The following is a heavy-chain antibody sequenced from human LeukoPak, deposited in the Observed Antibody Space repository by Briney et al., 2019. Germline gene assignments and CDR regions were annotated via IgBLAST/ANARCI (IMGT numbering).Heavy chain of an antibody. J-gene: IGHJ4*02. CDR1: GFTFSSYA. D-gene: IGHD6-13*01. V-gene: IGHV3-23*01. CDR3: AKGWSQSYSSRYFDY. CDR2: ISGSGGST. Sequence: GGSLRLSCAASGFTFSSYAMSRVRQAPGKGLEWVSAISGSGGSTYYADSVKGRFTISRDNSKNTLYLQMNSLRAEDTAVYYCAKGWSQSYSSRYFDYWGQGTLVTVSS.